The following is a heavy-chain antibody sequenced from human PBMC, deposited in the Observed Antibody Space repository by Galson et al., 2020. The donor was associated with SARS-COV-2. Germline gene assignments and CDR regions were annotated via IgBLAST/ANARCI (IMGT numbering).Heavy chain of an antibody. D-gene: IGHD3-22*01. Sequence: GESLKISCAASGFTFSNYWMHWVRQAPGKGLVWVSRINGDGRSRTYADSVQGRFTISRDSAKNTVSLQMNSLRAEDTAVYYCATQEFYYGSSGYEESDYGMDVWGQGTTVTVSS. CDR3: ATQEFYYGSSGYEESDYGMDV. J-gene: IGHJ6*02. CDR1: GFTFSNYW. V-gene: IGHV3-74*01. CDR2: INGDGRSR.